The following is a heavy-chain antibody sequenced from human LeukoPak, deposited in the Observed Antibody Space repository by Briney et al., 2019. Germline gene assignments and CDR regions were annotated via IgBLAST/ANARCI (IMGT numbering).Heavy chain of an antibody. Sequence: GGSLRLSCAGSGFIFGTTSMSRVRQTPGKGLEWAASINYDGSEKYYVGSVEGRFTISRDSAKKSLFLQMNSLRAEDTAIYYCTRDQHWGQGTLVTVSS. J-gene: IGHJ1*01. CDR3: TRDQH. CDR1: GFIFGTTS. CDR2: INYDGSEK. V-gene: IGHV3-7*01.